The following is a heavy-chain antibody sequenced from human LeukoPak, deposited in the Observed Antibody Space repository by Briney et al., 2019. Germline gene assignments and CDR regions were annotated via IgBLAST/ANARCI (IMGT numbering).Heavy chain of an antibody. V-gene: IGHV3-21*01. J-gene: IGHJ4*02. Sequence: KPGGSLRLSCAASGFTLSNAWMNWVRQAPGKGLEWVSSISSSSSYIYYADSVKGRFTISRDNAKNSLYLQMNSLRAEDTAVYYCARAHPGDYGDFQFDYWGQGTLVTVSS. CDR3: ARAHPGDYGDFQFDY. CDR1: GFTLSNAW. CDR2: ISSSSSYI. D-gene: IGHD4-17*01.